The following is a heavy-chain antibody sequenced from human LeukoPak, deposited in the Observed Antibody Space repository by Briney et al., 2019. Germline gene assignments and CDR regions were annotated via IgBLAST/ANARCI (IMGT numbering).Heavy chain of an antibody. D-gene: IGHD3-10*01. Sequence: PGGSLRLSCAASGFTFSSYAMSWVRQAPGKGLEWVSAISGSGGSTYYADSVKGRFTISRDNSKNTLYLQMNSLRAEDTAVYYCAKDHRFGELLLWGPTDWGQGTLVTVSS. CDR2: ISGSGGST. CDR1: GFTFSSYA. CDR3: AKDHRFGELLLWGPTD. V-gene: IGHV3-23*01. J-gene: IGHJ4*02.